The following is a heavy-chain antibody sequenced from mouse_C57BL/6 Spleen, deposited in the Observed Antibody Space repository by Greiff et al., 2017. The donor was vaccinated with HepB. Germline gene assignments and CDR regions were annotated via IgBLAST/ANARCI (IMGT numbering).Heavy chain of an antibody. CDR3: ARSLYDDDRGFAY. V-gene: IGHV14-2*01. CDR1: GFNIKDYY. J-gene: IGHJ3*01. CDR2: IDPEDGET. Sequence: EVQLQQSGAELVKPGASVKLSCTASGFNIKDYYMHWVKQRTEQGLEWIGRIDPEDGETKYDPKFQGKATRTADTSSNTAYLQLSSLTSEDTAVYYCARSLYDDDRGFAYWGQGTLVTVSA. D-gene: IGHD2-4*01.